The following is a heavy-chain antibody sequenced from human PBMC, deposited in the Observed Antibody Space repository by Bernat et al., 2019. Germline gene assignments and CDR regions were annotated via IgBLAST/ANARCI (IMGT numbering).Heavy chain of an antibody. CDR3: ARDRGSGIAVAGTLRGIYFQH. J-gene: IGHJ1*01. V-gene: IGHV3-30-3*01. Sequence: QVQLVESGGGVVQPGRSLRLSCAASGFTFSSYAMHWVRQAPGKGLEWVAVISYDGSNKYYADSVKGRFTISRDNSKNTLYLQMNSLRAEDTAVYYCARDRGSGIAVAGTLRGIYFQHWGQGTLVTVSS. CDR2: ISYDGSNK. CDR1: GFTFSSYA. D-gene: IGHD6-19*01.